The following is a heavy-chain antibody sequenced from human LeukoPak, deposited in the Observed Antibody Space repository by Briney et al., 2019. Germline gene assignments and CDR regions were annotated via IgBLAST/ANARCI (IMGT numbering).Heavy chain of an antibody. D-gene: IGHD3-3*01. Sequence: PSETLSLTCSVSDGSINSYYWSWLRQPPGKGLEWIGYIYYSGSTNYNPSLKSRVTISVDTSKNQFSLKLSSVTAADTAVYYCARVLRFLEWLSGDNWFDPWGQGTLVTVSS. CDR2: IYYSGST. CDR3: ARVLRFLEWLSGDNWFDP. V-gene: IGHV4-59*01. J-gene: IGHJ5*02. CDR1: DGSINSYY.